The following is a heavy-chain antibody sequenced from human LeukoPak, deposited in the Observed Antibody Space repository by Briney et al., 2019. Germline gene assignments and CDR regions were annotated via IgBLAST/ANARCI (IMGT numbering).Heavy chain of an antibody. D-gene: IGHD6-13*01. CDR3: ARRIAAAYNWFDP. J-gene: IGHJ5*02. CDR2: VNHSGST. Sequence: SETLSLTCSVYGGSFSAFYWNWIRQPPGKGLEWVGEVNHSGSTYYNPSLKSRVTFSVDTSKNQFSLKLSSVTAADTAVYYCARRIAAAYNWFDPWGQGTLVTVSS. V-gene: IGHV4-34*01. CDR1: GGSFSAFY.